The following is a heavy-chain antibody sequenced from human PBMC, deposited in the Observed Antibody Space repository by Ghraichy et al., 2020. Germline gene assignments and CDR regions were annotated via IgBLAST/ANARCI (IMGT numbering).Heavy chain of an antibody. Sequence: SETLSLTCAVYGGSFSGYYWSWIRQPPGKGLEWIGEINHSGSTNYNPSLKSRVTISVDTSKNQFSLKLSSVTAADTAVYYCARLIPGIAVAGTWGQGTLVTVSS. CDR1: GGSFSGYY. V-gene: IGHV4-34*01. CDR2: INHSGST. J-gene: IGHJ4*02. D-gene: IGHD6-19*01. CDR3: ARLIPGIAVAGT.